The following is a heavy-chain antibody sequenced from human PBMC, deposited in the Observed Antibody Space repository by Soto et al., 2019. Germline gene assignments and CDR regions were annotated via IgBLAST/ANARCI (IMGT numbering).Heavy chain of an antibody. CDR3: AGMVRGPLWAFDI. Sequence: PSETLSLTCAVYGGSFSGYYWSWIRQPPGKGLEWIGEIYHSGSTNYNPSLKSRVTISVDKSKNQFSLKLSSVTAADTAVYYCAGMVRGPLWAFDIWGQGTMVTVSS. J-gene: IGHJ3*02. CDR1: GGSFSGYY. CDR2: IYHSGST. D-gene: IGHD3-10*01. V-gene: IGHV4-34*01.